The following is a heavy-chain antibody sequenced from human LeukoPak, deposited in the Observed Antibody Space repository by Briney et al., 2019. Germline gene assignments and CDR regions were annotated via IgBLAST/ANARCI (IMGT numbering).Heavy chain of an antibody. V-gene: IGHV3-74*01. J-gene: IGHJ6*02. Sequence: GGSLRLSCAASGFTFSSYWMHWVRQAPGKGLVWVSRINSDGSSTSYADSEKGRFTISRDNAKNTLYLQMNSLRAEDTAVYYCARDYYGSGSYFVGFYYYYYGMDVWGQGTTVTVSS. D-gene: IGHD3-10*01. CDR3: ARDYYGSGSYFVGFYYYYYGMDV. CDR2: INSDGSST. CDR1: GFTFSSYW.